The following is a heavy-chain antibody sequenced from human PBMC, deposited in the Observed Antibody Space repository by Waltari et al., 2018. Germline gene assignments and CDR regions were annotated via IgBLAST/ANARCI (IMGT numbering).Heavy chain of an antibody. CDR3: ARAYEYSSRSVGY. Sequence: QVQLVQSGAEVKKPGASVKVSCKASGSPFTGYIMHWVRQAPGQGLEWMGWINPNSGGTNYAQKFQGRVTMTRDTSISTAYMELSRLRSDDTAVYYCARAYEYSSRSVGYWGQGTLVTVSS. CDR2: INPNSGGT. V-gene: IGHV1-2*02. CDR1: GSPFTGYI. J-gene: IGHJ4*02. D-gene: IGHD6-13*01.